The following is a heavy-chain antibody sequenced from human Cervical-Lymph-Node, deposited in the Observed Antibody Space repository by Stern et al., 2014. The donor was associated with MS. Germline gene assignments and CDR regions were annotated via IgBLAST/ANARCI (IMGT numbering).Heavy chain of an antibody. J-gene: IGHJ5*02. CDR3: ARISYYSDSGTWVGWFDP. CDR1: GFSLSNARMG. V-gene: IGHV2-26*01. Sequence: QVTLKESGPVLVKPTETLTLTCTVSGFSLSNARMGVSWIRQTPGKALEWLPQIFLNDAKSYSTSLKSRLIISKDTSKSQVVLIMTNMDPVDTATYYCARISYYSDSGTWVGWFDPWGQGTLVTVSS. CDR2: IFLNDAK. D-gene: IGHD3-10*01.